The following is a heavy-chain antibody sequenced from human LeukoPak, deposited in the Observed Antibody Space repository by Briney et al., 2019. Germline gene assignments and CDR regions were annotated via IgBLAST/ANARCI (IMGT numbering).Heavy chain of an antibody. V-gene: IGHV3-53*01. CDR1: GFTVSFNY. D-gene: IGHD1/OR15-1a*01. CDR3: ARALWRTYSYYYMDV. CDR2: IYSGGST. J-gene: IGHJ6*03. Sequence: GGSLRLSCAASGFTVSFNYMSWVRQAPGKGLEWISVIYSGGSTYYADSVKGRFTISRDDSKNTLYLQMNSLRAEDTAIYHCARALWRTYSYYYMDVWGKGTTVTVSS.